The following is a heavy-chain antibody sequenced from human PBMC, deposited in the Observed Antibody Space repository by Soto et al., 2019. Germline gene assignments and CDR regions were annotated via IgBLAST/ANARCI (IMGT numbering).Heavy chain of an antibody. CDR1: GFTFSSYA. D-gene: IGHD2-2*02. CDR3: AKEGPHCSSTSCYMYYFDY. J-gene: IGHJ4*02. V-gene: IGHV3-23*01. CDR2: ISGSGGST. Sequence: GGSLRLSCAASGFTFSSYAMSWVRQAPGKGLEWVSAISGSGGSTYYADSVKGRFTISRDNSKNTLYLQMNSLRAEDTAVYYCAKEGPHCSSTSCYMYYFDYWGQGTLVTVSS.